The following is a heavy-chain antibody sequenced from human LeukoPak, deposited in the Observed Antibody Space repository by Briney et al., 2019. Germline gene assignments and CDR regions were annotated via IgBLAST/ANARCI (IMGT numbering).Heavy chain of an antibody. J-gene: IGHJ4*02. CDR1: GFTFSAFR. V-gene: IGHV3-48*04. CDR2: IDGSSSTK. CDR3: AREYYNSSGYYYGGGY. D-gene: IGHD3-22*01. Sequence: PGGSLRLSCAASGFTFSAFRFNWVRQAPGKGLEWVSHIDGSSSTKYYADSVKGRFAISRDNAKNSLYLQMNSLRAEDTGVYYCAREYYNSSGYYYGGGYWGQGTLVTVSS.